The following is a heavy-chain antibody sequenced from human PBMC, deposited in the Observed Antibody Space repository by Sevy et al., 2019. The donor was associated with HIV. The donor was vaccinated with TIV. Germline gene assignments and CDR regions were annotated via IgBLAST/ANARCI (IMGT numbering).Heavy chain of an antibody. CDR3: ARAYCSGGSCYSLAY. CDR2: ISPFNGDT. Sequence: ASVKVSCKASGYTFTSYRIYWVRQAPGQGLEWVGWISPFNGDTNYAQKLQGRVTMITDTSTNTAYMEMRSLRSDETAVYYCARAYCSGGSCYSLAYWGQGTLVTVSS. D-gene: IGHD2-15*01. CDR1: GYTFTSYR. V-gene: IGHV1-18*01. J-gene: IGHJ4*02.